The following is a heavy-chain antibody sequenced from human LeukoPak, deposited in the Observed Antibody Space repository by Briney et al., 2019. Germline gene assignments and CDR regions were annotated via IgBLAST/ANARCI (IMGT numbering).Heavy chain of an antibody. CDR2: IYTSGST. CDR1: GDSLSGYY. D-gene: IGHD6-6*01. CDR3: ARQFSSSSSFDY. V-gene: IGHV4-4*09. J-gene: IGHJ4*02. Sequence: PSETLSLTCPVSGDSLSGYYWSLLRQPPRAGLEWIGYIYTSGSTNYTPSLQSRVTISVDTSKSRFSLKLGSVTAADTAVYFCARQFSSSSSFDYWGQGTLVTVSS.